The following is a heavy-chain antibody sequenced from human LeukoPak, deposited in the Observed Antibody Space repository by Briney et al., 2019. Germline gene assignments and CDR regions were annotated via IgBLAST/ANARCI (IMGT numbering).Heavy chain of an antibody. CDR2: IWYDGSNK. J-gene: IGHJ4*02. CDR1: GFTFSSYG. Sequence: GGSLRLPCAASGFTFSSYGMHWVRQAPGKGLEWVAVIWYDGSNKYYADSVKGRFTISRDNSKDTLYLQMNSLRAEDTAVYYCAKDILWFGELFVDYWGQGTLVTVSS. D-gene: IGHD3-10*01. V-gene: IGHV3-33*06. CDR3: AKDILWFGELFVDY.